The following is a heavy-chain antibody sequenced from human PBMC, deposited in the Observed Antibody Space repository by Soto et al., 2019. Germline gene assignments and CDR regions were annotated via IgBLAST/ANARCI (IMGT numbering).Heavy chain of an antibody. V-gene: IGHV3-23*01. J-gene: IGHJ4*02. CDR1: GFTFSSYA. D-gene: IGHD3-22*01. CDR2: ISGSGGST. CDR3: ASITMIVVVNPFDY. Sequence: GGSLRLSCAASGFTFSSYAMSWVRQAPGKGLEWVSAISGSGGSTYYADSVKGRFTIPRDNSKNTLYLQMNSLRAEDTAVYYCASITMIVVVNPFDYWGQGTLVTVSS.